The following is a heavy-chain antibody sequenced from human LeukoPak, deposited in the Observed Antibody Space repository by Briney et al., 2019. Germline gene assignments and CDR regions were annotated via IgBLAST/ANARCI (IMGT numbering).Heavy chain of an antibody. Sequence: GGTLRLSCAVSGFTFSSYSMNWVRQAPGKGLEWVSSISSSSSYIYYADSVKGRFTISRDNAKNSLYLQMNSLRAEDTAVYYCSRVGLNDAFDIWGQGTMVTVSS. CDR3: SRVGLNDAFDI. CDR1: GFTFSSYS. CDR2: ISSSSSYI. V-gene: IGHV3-21*01. J-gene: IGHJ3*02.